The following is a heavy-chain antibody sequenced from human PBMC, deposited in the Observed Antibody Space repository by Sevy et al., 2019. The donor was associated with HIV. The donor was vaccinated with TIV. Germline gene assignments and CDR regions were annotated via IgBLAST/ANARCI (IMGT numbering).Heavy chain of an antibody. CDR3: ARKSRYSSNYGMDV. Sequence: ASVKVSCKASGYTFTGYYIHWVRQAPGQGLEWMGRINPNSGGTNYAQKFQGRVTMTRDTSISTAYMELSRLRSDDTAVYYCARKSRYSSNYGMDVWGQGTTVTVSS. J-gene: IGHJ6*02. CDR2: INPNSGGT. D-gene: IGHD4-4*01. CDR1: GYTFTGYY. V-gene: IGHV1-2*06.